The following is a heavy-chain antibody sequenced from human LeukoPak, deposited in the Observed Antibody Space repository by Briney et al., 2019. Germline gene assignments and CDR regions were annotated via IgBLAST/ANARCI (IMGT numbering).Heavy chain of an antibody. Sequence: SETLPLTCTVSGGSISSYYWSWIRQPPGKGLEWIGEINHSGSTNYNPSLKSRVTISVDTSKNQFSLKLSSVTAADTAVYYCARMGFPRGVRALRDPIDLWGRGTLVTVSS. CDR2: INHSGST. V-gene: IGHV4-34*01. CDR1: GGSISSYY. J-gene: IGHJ2*01. D-gene: IGHD3-10*01. CDR3: ARMGFPRGVRALRDPIDL.